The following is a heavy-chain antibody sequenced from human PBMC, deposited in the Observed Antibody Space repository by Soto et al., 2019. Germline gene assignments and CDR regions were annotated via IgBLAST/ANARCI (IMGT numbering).Heavy chain of an antibody. CDR3: ARDLDGSGNYYTNY. V-gene: IGHV1-18*01. CDR2: ISPYKGNT. Sequence: ASVKVSCKTSGYTFSSIGISWVRQAPGQGLEWMGWISPYKGNTYYAQRLQGRVTMTTDTSTSTAYMELRSLTSDDTAVYFCARDLDGSGNYYTNYWGQGTLVTVSS. D-gene: IGHD3-10*01. CDR1: GYTFSSIG. J-gene: IGHJ4*02.